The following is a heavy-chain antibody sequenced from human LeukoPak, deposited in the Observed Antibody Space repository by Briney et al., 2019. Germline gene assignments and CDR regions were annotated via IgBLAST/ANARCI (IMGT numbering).Heavy chain of an antibody. Sequence: SETLSLTCTVSGGSISSGGFYWTWIRQHSGKGLEWIGYVYHTGSTIYTPSLKSRLTMPVDTSKNQFSLKLSSVTAADTAVYYCVKGTPFDYWGQGILVTVPS. CDR2: VYHTGST. CDR1: GGSISSGGFY. CDR3: VKGTPFDY. J-gene: IGHJ4*02. V-gene: IGHV4-31*03.